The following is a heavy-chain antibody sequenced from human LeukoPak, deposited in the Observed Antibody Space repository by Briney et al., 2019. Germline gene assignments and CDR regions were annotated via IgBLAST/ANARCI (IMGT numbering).Heavy chain of an antibody. Sequence: PGGSLRLSCAASGFTFSSYGMHWVRQAPGKGLEWVGVISYDGSNKYYADSVKGRFTISRDNSKNTLYLQMNSLRAEDTAVYYCAKDQYYYGSGSQIDYWGQGTLVTVSS. J-gene: IGHJ4*02. V-gene: IGHV3-30*18. CDR2: ISYDGSNK. CDR3: AKDQYYYGSGSQIDY. D-gene: IGHD3-10*01. CDR1: GFTFSSYG.